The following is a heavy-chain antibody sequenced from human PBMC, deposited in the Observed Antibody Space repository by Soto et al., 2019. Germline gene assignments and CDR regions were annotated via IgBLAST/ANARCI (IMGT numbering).Heavy chain of an antibody. CDR3: ARGIGYDILTGPFDY. Sequence: PSETLSLTCAVSGGSISSGGYSWSWIRQPPGKGLEWIGYIYHSGSTYYNPSLKSRVTISVDRSKNQFSLKLSSVTAADTAVYYCARGIGYDILTGPFDYWGQGTLVTVSS. D-gene: IGHD3-9*01. J-gene: IGHJ4*02. CDR2: IYHSGST. V-gene: IGHV4-30-2*01. CDR1: GGSISSGGYS.